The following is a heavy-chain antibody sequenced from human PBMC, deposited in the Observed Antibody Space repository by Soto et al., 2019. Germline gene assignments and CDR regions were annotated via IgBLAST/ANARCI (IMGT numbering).Heavy chain of an antibody. V-gene: IGHV3-48*02. CDR3: ARSVEGHFAY. D-gene: IGHD6-19*01. J-gene: IGHJ4*02. CDR2: ITSDTKTI. Sequence: EVQLVESGGALVQPGGSLRLSCAASGFKFSIYSMNWVRQAPGKGLEWSAYITSDTKTIKYGDSVKGRFTISRDNAKNSVYLQMNSLSDDDTAVYYCARSVEGHFAYWGQGTVVTVSS. CDR1: GFKFSIYS.